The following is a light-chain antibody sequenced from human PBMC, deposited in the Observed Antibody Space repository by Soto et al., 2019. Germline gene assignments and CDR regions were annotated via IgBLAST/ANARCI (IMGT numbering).Light chain of an antibody. CDR1: QSVLYSSDNRNY. V-gene: IGKV4-1*01. J-gene: IGKJ5*01. CDR2: DAS. Sequence: DIVMTQSPDSLAVSLGERATINFKSSQSVLYSSDNRNYLTWYQQKPGRAPKLLIYDASNLEAGVPSRFRGSGSGTDFTFTISRLQPEDIATYYCQQYENLPTFGQGTRLEIK. CDR3: QQYENLPT.